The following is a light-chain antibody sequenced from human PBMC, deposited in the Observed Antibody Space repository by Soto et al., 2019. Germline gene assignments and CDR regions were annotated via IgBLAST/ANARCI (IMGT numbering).Light chain of an antibody. CDR2: SNN. V-gene: IGLV1-44*01. CDR1: SSNIGAGYD. J-gene: IGLJ3*02. CDR3: AAWDDSLNGPG. Sequence: QSVLTQPPSVSGAPGQRVTISCTGSSSNIGAGYDVHWYQQLPGTAPKLLIYSNNQRPSGVPDRFSGSKSGTSASLAISGLQSEDEADYYCAAWDDSLNGPGFGGGTKLTVL.